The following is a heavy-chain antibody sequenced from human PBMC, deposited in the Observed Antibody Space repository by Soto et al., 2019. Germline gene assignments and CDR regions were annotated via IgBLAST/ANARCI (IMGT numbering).Heavy chain of an antibody. CDR2: ISSSGTGI. V-gene: IGHV3-11*01. J-gene: IGHJ3*02. CDR1: GFTFSDYY. CDR3: ARAYSDAFDI. D-gene: IGHD2-15*01. Sequence: QVQLVESGGGLVKPGGSLRLSCVASGFTFSDYYMTWIRQAPGKGLEWVSYISSSGTGIYYPDSVKGRFTISRDNAKNSLYLQVSSLRAEDTAVYYCARAYSDAFDIWGPGTMVTVSS.